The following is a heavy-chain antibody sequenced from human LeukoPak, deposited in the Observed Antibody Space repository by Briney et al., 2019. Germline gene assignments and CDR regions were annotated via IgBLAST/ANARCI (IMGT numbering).Heavy chain of an antibody. Sequence: GGSLRLSCAASGFTFSSYWMSWVRQAPGKGLDWVANIKQDGSEKYYVDSVKGRFTISRDNAKNSLYLQMNSLRAEDTAVYYCARVAGGSYYGYWFDPWGQGTLVTVSS. CDR2: IKQDGSEK. V-gene: IGHV3-7*01. CDR1: GFTFSSYW. CDR3: ARVAGGSYYGYWFDP. J-gene: IGHJ5*02. D-gene: IGHD1-26*01.